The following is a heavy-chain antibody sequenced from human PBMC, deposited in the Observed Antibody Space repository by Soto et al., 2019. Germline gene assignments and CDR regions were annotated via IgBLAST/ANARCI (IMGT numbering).Heavy chain of an antibody. J-gene: IGHJ4*02. CDR3: ARFFGSGFDY. CDR2: ISTSGATR. D-gene: IGHD6-19*01. V-gene: IGHV3-48*02. CDR1: GFTFSTDS. Sequence: SLRLSCVASGFTFSTDSMNWVRQAPGRGLEWVAHISTSGATRYYADSVKGRFTISRDNAKTSLYLQMDSLRNEDTAVYYCARFFGSGFDYWGQGTLVTVSS.